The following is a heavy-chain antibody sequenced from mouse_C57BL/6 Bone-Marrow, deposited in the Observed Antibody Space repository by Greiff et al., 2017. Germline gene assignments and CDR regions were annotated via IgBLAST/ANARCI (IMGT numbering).Heavy chain of an antibody. CDR2: ISSGGSYT. Sequence: EVHLVESGGDLVKPGGSLKLSCAASGFTFSSYGMSWVRQTPDKRLEWVATISSGGSYTYYPDSVKGRFTISRDNAKNTLYLQMSSLKSEDTAMYYCARHGGIVAYYYAMDYWGQGTSVTVSS. J-gene: IGHJ4*01. D-gene: IGHD1-1*01. V-gene: IGHV5-6*01. CDR1: GFTFSSYG. CDR3: ARHGGIVAYYYAMDY.